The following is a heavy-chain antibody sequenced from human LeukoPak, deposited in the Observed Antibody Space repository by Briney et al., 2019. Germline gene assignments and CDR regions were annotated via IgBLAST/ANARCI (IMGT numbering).Heavy chain of an antibody. D-gene: IGHD6-19*01. Sequence: GGSLRLSCAASGFTFSSYWMHWVRQAPGKGLVWVSRIISDGSDTTYADSVKGRFTISRDNAKNTLYLQMSSLRAEDTAVYYCAKASRQAAVASPLDYWGQGALVTVSS. V-gene: IGHV3-74*01. J-gene: IGHJ4*02. CDR1: GFTFSSYW. CDR3: AKASRQAAVASPLDY. CDR2: IISDGSDT.